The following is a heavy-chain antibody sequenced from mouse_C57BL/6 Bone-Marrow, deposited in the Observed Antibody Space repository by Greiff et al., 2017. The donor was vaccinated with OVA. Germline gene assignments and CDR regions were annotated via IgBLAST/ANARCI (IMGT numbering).Heavy chain of an antibody. J-gene: IGHJ1*03. CDR1: GYSITSDY. CDR2: ISYSGST. Sequence: DVQLQESGPGLAKPSQSLSLPCSVTGYSITSDYWNWIRKFPGNKLEYMGYISYSGSTYYNPSLKSRISITRDTSKNQYYLQLNSVTTEDTATYYCARYPFITTVGYFDVWGTGTTVTVSS. CDR3: ARYPFITTVGYFDV. D-gene: IGHD1-1*01. V-gene: IGHV3-8*01.